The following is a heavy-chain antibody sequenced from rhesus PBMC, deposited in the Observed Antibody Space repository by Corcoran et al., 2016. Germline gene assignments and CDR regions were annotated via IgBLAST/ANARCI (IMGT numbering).Heavy chain of an antibody. J-gene: IGHJ4*01. CDR2: INVDSGAA. CDR3: ATQVNYRNEF. D-gene: IGHD1-32*01. Sequence: QVQLQESGPGVVKHSETLSLTCGVSGASISGNWCTWIRRPPGKGLGGIGQINVDSGAAYYSPYLRSRLTISKDASGKKFSLRLNSVTAADSAVYYCATQVNYRNEFWGQGVLVTVSS. V-gene: IGHV4-80*01. CDR1: GASISGNW.